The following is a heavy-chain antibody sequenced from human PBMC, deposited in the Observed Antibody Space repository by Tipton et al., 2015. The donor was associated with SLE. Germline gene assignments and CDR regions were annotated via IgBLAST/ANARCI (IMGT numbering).Heavy chain of an antibody. CDR2: IYYSGST. J-gene: IGHJ4*02. V-gene: IGHV4-61*01. CDR1: GYSISSGYY. D-gene: IGHD3-10*01. CDR3: ATSGTRGFDY. Sequence: TLSLTCAVSGYSISSGYYWSWIRQPPGKGLEWIGYIYYSGSTNYNPSLKSRVTISVDTSKNQFSLKLSSVTAADTAVYYCATSGTRGFDYWGQGTLVTVSS.